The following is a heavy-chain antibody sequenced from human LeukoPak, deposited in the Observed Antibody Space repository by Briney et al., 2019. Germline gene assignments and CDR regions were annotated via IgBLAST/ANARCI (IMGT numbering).Heavy chain of an antibody. D-gene: IGHD2-2*03. V-gene: IGHV1-69*13. J-gene: IGHJ4*02. CDR2: IIPIFGTA. CDR1: GGTFSSYA. CDR3: ANLDRTYFDY. Sequence: ASVKVSFTASGGTFSSYAISWVRQAPGQGLEWMGGIIPIFGTANYAQKFQGRVTITADESTSTAYMELSSLRSEDTAVYYCANLDRTYFDYWGQGTLVTVSS.